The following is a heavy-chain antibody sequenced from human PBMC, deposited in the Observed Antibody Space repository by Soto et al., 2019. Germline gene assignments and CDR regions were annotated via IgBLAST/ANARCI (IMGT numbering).Heavy chain of an antibody. CDR1: VESISSSSYY. CDR3: ARQRTTVVTQAYFDH. Sequence: SETLSLTCIVSVESISSSSYYWGWIRQPPGKGLEWIGSIYYSGRTYYNPSFKSRVTISIDTSKNQFSLKLSSVTATDTAVYYCARQRTTVVTQAYFDHWGQGALVTRSS. D-gene: IGHD2-21*02. V-gene: IGHV4-39*01. CDR2: IYYSGRT. J-gene: IGHJ4*02.